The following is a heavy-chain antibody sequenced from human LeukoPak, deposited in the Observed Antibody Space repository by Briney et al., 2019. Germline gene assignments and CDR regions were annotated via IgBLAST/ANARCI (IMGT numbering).Heavy chain of an antibody. V-gene: IGHV3-74*01. D-gene: IGHD3-10*01. CDR3: ARDRRGQFDY. J-gene: IGHJ4*02. CDR2: INTDGSST. Sequence: GGSLRLSCAASGFTFSSYLMHWVRQAPGKGLVWVSRINTDGSSTSYADSVKGRFTISRDNAKNTLYLQMGSLRAEDTAVYYWARDRRGQFDYWGQGTLVTVSS. CDR1: GFTFSSYL.